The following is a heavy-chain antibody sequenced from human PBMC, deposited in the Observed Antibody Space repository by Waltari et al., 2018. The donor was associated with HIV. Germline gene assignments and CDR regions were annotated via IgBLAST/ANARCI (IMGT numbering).Heavy chain of an antibody. CDR2: IMEDGAEK. D-gene: IGHD1-20*01. V-gene: IGHV3-7*01. J-gene: IGHJ2*01. Sequence: EVQLVESGGGLVQAGGSLRLPCKVSGLEGRSFWMSWVRQGPGKGLEWVANIMEDGAEKNYLESVKGRFTISKDSLKNSVSLSLNNMTAGDTAVYFCARLIREGYNDWYFDLWGRGTLITVFS. CDR1: GLEGRSFW. CDR3: ARLIREGYNDWYFDL.